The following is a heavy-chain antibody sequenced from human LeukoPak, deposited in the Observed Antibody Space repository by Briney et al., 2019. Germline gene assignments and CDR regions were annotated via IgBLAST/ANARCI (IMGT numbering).Heavy chain of an antibody. V-gene: IGHV3-23*01. Sequence: PGGSLRLSCAASQFTFSNYAMSWVRQAPGKGLEWVSAISGSGNTTYFGDSVTGRFTISRDNSKNTVYLQMNSLSAEDTAVYYCATLVVAATLLDYWGQGTLVTVSS. J-gene: IGHJ4*02. CDR1: QFTFSNYA. CDR3: ATLVVAATLLDY. CDR2: ISGSGNTT. D-gene: IGHD2-15*01.